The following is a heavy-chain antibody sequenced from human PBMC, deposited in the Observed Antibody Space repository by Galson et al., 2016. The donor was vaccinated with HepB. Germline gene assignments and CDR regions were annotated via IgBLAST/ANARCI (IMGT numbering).Heavy chain of an antibody. J-gene: IGHJ2*01. CDR2: IYYSGST. D-gene: IGHD4-17*01. CDR3: ASAFVGHDYGDYRPYWYFDL. V-gene: IGHV4-31*03. CDR1: GGSISSGGYY. Sequence: LSLTCTVSGGSISSGGYYWSWIRQHPGKGLEWIGYIYYSGSTYYNPSLKSRVTISVDTSKNQFSLKLSSVTAADTAVFYCASAFVGHDYGDYRPYWYFDLWGRGTLVTVSS.